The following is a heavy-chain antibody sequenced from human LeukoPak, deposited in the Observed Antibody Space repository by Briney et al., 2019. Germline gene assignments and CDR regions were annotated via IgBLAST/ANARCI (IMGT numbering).Heavy chain of an antibody. Sequence: TSETLSLTCTVSGGSVSTDYWSWIRQPPGKGLEWIGYIYNSGSTNYNPSLKSRVTISVDTSKNQFSLKLSSVTAADTAVYYCARLRSGYNFDFWGQGTLVTVSS. J-gene: IGHJ4*02. CDR1: GGSVSTDY. CDR3: ARLRSGYNFDF. V-gene: IGHV4-4*09. D-gene: IGHD1-1*01. CDR2: IYNSGST.